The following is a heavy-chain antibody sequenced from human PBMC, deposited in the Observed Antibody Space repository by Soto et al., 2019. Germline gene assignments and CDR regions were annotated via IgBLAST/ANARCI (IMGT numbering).Heavy chain of an antibody. CDR3: ASDQPGYSYGYGLGY. J-gene: IGHJ4*02. CDR1: GFTFSSYS. CDR2: ISSSSSYI. D-gene: IGHD5-18*01. Sequence: EVQLVESGGGLVKPGGSLRLSCAASGFTFSSYSMNWVRQAPGKGLEWVSSISSSSSYIYYADSVKGRVTISRDNAKNSLDLQITSLRDEDTAVYYCASDQPGYSYGYGLGYWGQGTLVTVSS. V-gene: IGHV3-21*01.